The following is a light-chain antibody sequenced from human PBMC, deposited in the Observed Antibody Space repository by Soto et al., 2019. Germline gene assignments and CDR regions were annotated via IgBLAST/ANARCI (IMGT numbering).Light chain of an antibody. CDR2: EVS. CDR1: SSDVGGYNY. CDR3: SSYAGSNNYV. J-gene: IGLJ1*01. V-gene: IGLV2-8*01. Sequence: QSVLGHPPSASWSPGHSVTISCTGTSSDVGGYNYVSWYQQHPGKAPKLMIYEVSKRPSGVPDRFSGSKSGNTASLTVSGLQAEDEADYYCSSYAGSNNYVFGTGTKVTVL.